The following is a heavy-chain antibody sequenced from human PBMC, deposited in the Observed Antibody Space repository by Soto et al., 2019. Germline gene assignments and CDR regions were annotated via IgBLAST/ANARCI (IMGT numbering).Heavy chain of an antibody. J-gene: IGHJ4*02. Sequence: QVHLQESGPGQVRPSQTLSLSCSVSGGSISRGAYFWTWIRQFPGKGLEWIAYISYTGATYYNPSLKSRVSLFVGTSKNPFFLKADSLTSADKAVYYCWRGGPVSVSPAWQLLGYFDYWGQGTLVTVSS. V-gene: IGHV4-31*03. CDR3: WRGGPVSVSPAWQLLGYFDY. CDR1: GGSISRGAYF. CDR2: ISYTGAT. D-gene: IGHD2-15*01.